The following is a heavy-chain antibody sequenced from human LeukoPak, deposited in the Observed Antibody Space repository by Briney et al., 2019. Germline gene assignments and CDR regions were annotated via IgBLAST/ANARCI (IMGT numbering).Heavy chain of an antibody. D-gene: IGHD4-17*01. J-gene: IGHJ4*02. Sequence: GGSLRLSCAASGFTFSSYGMHWVRQAPGKGLEWVAVIWYDGSNKYYADSVKGRFTISRDNSKNTLYLQMNSLRAEDTAVYYCAKAGAAIDYGDYGHFDYWGQGTLVTVSS. CDR1: GFTFSSYG. V-gene: IGHV3-33*06. CDR2: IWYDGSNK. CDR3: AKAGAAIDYGDYGHFDY.